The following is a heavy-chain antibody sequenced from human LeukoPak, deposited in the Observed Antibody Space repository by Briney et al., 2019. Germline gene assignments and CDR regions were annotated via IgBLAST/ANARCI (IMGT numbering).Heavy chain of an antibody. V-gene: IGHV4-39*07. CDR2: IYYSGDT. CDR3: AREVNYGDYGDNAFDI. J-gene: IGHJ3*02. CDR1: TGSISSSSYY. D-gene: IGHD4-17*01. Sequence: SETLSLTCTVSTGSISSSSYYWGWFRQPPGKGLEWIGSIYYSGDTYYTPSLKSRFTISLDTSNNQFSLRLSSVTATDTAVYYCAREVNYGDYGDNAFDIWGQGTMVTVSS.